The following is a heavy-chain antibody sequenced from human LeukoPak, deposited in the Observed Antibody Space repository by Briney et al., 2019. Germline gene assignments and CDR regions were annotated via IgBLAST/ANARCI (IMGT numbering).Heavy chain of an antibody. CDR3: ALYFYDSSGYHSFDY. J-gene: IGHJ4*02. V-gene: IGHV3-48*02. CDR1: GLTFSRHA. Sequence: GGSLRLSCEVSGLTFSRHAMNWVRQAPGKGLEWVSYISSSGGTKYYTDSVKGRFTISRDNAKNSLYLQMNSLRDEDTALYYCALYFYDSSGYHSFDYWGQGTPFTVSS. D-gene: IGHD3-22*01. CDR2: ISSSGGTK.